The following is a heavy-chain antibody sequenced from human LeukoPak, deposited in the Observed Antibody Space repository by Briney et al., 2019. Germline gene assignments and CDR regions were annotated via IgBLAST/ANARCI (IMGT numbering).Heavy chain of an antibody. CDR1: GYTFTGYY. CDR3: ARVAGGSYYYYYYMDV. CDR2: FNPNSGGT. D-gene: IGHD1-26*01. Sequence: ASVKVSCKASGYTFTGYYMHWVRQAPGQGLEWMGWFNPNSGGTNYAQKLQGRVTMTTDTSTSTAYMELRSLRSDDTAVYYCARVAGGSYYYYYYMDVWGKGTTVTVSS. V-gene: IGHV1-2*02. J-gene: IGHJ6*03.